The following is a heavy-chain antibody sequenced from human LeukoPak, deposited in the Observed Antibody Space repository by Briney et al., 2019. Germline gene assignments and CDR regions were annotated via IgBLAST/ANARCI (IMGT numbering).Heavy chain of an antibody. J-gene: IGHJ4*02. CDR2: INHSGST. V-gene: IGHV4-39*01. Sequence: TSQTLSLTCTVSGGSISSGSYYWSWIRQPPGKGLEWIGEINHSGSTNYNPSLKSRVTISVDTSKNQFSLKLSSVTAADTAVYYCARHRGSSWYYKRYYFDYWGQGTLVTVSS. D-gene: IGHD6-13*01. CDR1: GGSISSGSYY. CDR3: ARHRGSSWYYKRYYFDY.